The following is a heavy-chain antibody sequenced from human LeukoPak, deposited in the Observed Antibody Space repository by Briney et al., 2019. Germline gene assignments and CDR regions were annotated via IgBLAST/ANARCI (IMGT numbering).Heavy chain of an antibody. CDR3: AKAPVTTCRGAYCYPFDY. CDR1: GFALSSYA. V-gene: IGHV3-23*01. D-gene: IGHD2-21*01. CDR2: ISDSGNT. Sequence: GGSLRLSCAASGFALSSYAMSWVRQAPGKGLEWVSAISDSGNTYHADSVKGRFTISRDSSTNTLFLQMNRLRPEDAAVYYCAKAPVTTCRGAYCYPFDYWGQGTLVTVSS. J-gene: IGHJ4*02.